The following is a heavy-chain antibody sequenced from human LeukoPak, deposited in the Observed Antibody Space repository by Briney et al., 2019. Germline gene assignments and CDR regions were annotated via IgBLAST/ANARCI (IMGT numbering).Heavy chain of an antibody. V-gene: IGHV1-46*01. J-gene: IGHJ3*02. CDR1: GYTFSNYY. D-gene: IGHD5-24*01. CDR3: ARVRDGYNVAYDI. Sequence: ASVKVSCKASGYTFSNYYIHWVRQAPGQGLEWMGIIGGSTNYAQKFQGRVTMTRDTSTSTVYMELSSLRSEDTAVYYCARVRDGYNVAYDIWGQGTMVTVHS. CDR2: IGGST.